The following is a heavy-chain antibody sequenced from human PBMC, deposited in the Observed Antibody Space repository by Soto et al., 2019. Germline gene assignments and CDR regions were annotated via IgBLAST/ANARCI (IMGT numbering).Heavy chain of an antibody. Sequence: QVQLVESGGGVVQPGRSLRLSCAASGFTFSSYAMHWVRQAPGKGLEWVAVISYDGSNKYYADSVKGRFTISRDNSKNTLYLQMNSLRAEDTAVYYCARGAVRDGLKWFDPWGQGNLDTVSS. CDR2: ISYDGSNK. J-gene: IGHJ5*02. D-gene: IGHD6-19*01. CDR1: GFTFSSYA. CDR3: ARGAVRDGLKWFDP. V-gene: IGHV3-30-3*01.